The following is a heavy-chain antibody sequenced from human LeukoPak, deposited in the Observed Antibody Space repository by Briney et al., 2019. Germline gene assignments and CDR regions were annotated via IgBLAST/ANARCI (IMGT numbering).Heavy chain of an antibody. CDR1: GFTFSLNW. CDR3: ARDMDNYYVSIDY. D-gene: IGHD1-26*01. V-gene: IGHV3-7*01. J-gene: IGHJ4*02. Sequence: GGSLRLSCAASGFTFSLNWMSWVRQVPGKGLEWLANIKPDGIETYHVDSVRGRFTISRDNARNSLYLQMNSVRAEDTGVYYCARDMDNYYVSIDYWGQGTLVTVSS. CDR2: IKPDGIET.